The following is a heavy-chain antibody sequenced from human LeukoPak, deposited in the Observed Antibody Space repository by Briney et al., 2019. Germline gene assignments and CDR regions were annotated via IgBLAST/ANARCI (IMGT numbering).Heavy chain of an antibody. J-gene: IGHJ6*03. V-gene: IGHV1-2*02. D-gene: IGHD3-3*01. Sequence: ASVKVSCKASGYTFTGYYMHWVRQAPGQGLEWMGWINPNSGGTNYAQKFQGRVTMTRDTSISTAYMELSRLRSDDTAVYYCARDGLRDYDFWSGYQSYYYYYYMDVWGKGTTVTVSS. CDR3: ARDGLRDYDFWSGYQSYYYYYYMDV. CDR1: GYTFTGYY. CDR2: INPNSGGT.